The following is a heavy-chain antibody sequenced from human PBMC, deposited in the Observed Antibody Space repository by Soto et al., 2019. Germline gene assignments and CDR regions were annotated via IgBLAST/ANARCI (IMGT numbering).Heavy chain of an antibody. CDR3: AKWNVYGEH. D-gene: IGHD4-17*01. CDR2: VSGGSGTT. CDR1: GFSFSTYG. J-gene: IGHJ1*01. Sequence: EVQLLESGGGLVQPGGSLRLSCAVSGFSFSTYGVTWVRQAPGKGLEWVSGVSGGSGTTHYADSVKGRFTITGDTSKHTVELQMNSLRVEATAVYYGAKWNVYGEHWGQGTLVTVSS. V-gene: IGHV3-23*01.